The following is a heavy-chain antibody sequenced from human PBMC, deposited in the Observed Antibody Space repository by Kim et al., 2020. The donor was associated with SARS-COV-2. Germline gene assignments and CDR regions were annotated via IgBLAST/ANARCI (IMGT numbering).Heavy chain of an antibody. V-gene: IGHV3-66*01. Sequence: GGSLRLSCAASGFTFSDNDMGWVRQAPGKGLEWVSFINSGGNTIYTEYLKDRRIIPSEHSKNNPQHQLNSRITDDTADDYSAAYGEY. D-gene: IGHD2-21*01. CDR1: GFTFSDND. CDR3: AAYGEY. J-gene: IGHJ1*01. CDR2: INSGGNT.